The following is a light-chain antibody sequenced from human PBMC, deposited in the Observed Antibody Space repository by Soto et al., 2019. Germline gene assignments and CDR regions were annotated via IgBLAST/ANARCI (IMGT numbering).Light chain of an antibody. CDR1: SSDVGKYDY. V-gene: IGLV2-11*01. J-gene: IGLJ2*01. CDR2: DVS. CDR3: CSYGGGYTPLV. Sequence: QSALTQPPSASGSPGQSVTISCTGTSSDVGKYDYVSWYQQHPGKAPKLMIYDVSKRPSGVPGRFSGSKSGNTASLTISGLQAEDEADYYCCSYGGGYTPLVFGGGTKVTVL.